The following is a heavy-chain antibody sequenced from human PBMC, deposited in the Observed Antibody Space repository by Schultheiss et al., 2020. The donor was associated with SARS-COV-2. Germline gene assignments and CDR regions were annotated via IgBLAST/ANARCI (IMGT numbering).Heavy chain of an antibody. CDR1: GYSFTNYW. V-gene: IGHV5-51*01. J-gene: IGHJ4*02. CDR3: ARLVVTTWDY. CDR2: IYPGDSDT. D-gene: IGHD2-21*02. Sequence: GESLKISCKASGYSFTNYWVGWVRQMPGKGLEWMGIIYPGDSDTRYSPSFQGQVTISADKSISTAYLQWSSLKASDTAMYYCARLVVTTWDYWGQGTLVTVSS.